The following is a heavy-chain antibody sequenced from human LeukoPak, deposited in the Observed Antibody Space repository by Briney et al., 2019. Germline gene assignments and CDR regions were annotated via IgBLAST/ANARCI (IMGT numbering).Heavy chain of an antibody. J-gene: IGHJ4*02. CDR2: INSDGSST. V-gene: IGHV3-74*01. CDR3: ARGRQPTSKYYFDY. CDR1: GFTFSSYW. D-gene: IGHD6-13*01. Sequence: GGSLRLSCAASGFTFSSYWMHWVRQAPGKGLVWVSRINSDGSSTSYADSVKGRFTISRDNAKNTLYLQMNILRAEDTAVYYWARGRQPTSKYYFDYWGQGSLVSVSS.